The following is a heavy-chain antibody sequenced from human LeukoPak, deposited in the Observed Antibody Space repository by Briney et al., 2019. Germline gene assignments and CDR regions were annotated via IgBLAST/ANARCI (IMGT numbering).Heavy chain of an antibody. CDR1: GGSISSSYYY. V-gene: IGHV4-39*01. CDR3: ARALSFGVVISRYYFDY. D-gene: IGHD3-3*01. CDR2: IYYSGST. Sequence: SETLSLTCTVSGGSISSSYYYWGWIRQPPGKGLEWIGSIYYSGSTYYNPSLKSRVTISVDTSKNQFSLKLRSVTAADTAVYYCARALSFGVVISRYYFDYWGQGTLVTVSS. J-gene: IGHJ4*02.